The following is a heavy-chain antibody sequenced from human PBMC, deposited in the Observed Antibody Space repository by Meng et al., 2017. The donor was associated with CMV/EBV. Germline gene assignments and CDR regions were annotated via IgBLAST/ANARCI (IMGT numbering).Heavy chain of an antibody. V-gene: IGHV1-24*01. Sequence: YTLTELSMHWVRQAPGKGLEWMGGFDPGDGETIYAQKFQGRVTMTEDTSTDTAYMELSSLRSEDTAVYYCATVPYYDSSGYSPDFDYWGQGTLVTVSS. J-gene: IGHJ4*02. CDR3: ATVPYYDSSGYSPDFDY. CDR1: YTLTELS. CDR2: FDPGDGET. D-gene: IGHD3-22*01.